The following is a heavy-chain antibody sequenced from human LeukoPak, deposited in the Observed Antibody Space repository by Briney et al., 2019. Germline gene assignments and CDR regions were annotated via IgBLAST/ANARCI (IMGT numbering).Heavy chain of an antibody. D-gene: IGHD5-24*01. J-gene: IGHJ5*02. Sequence: SETLSLTCAVYGGSFSGYYWSWIRQPPGKGLEWIGEINHSGSTNYNPSLKSRVTISVDTSKNQFSLKLSSVTAADTAVYYCARGGWLHKFDPWGQGTLVTVSS. V-gene: IGHV4-34*01. CDR2: INHSGST. CDR3: ARGGWLHKFDP. CDR1: GGSFSGYY.